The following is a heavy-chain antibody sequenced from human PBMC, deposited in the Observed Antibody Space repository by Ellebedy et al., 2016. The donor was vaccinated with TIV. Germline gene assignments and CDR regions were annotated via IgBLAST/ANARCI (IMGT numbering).Heavy chain of an antibody. CDR2: IYYSGST. CDR3: ARVETVDTFHYDS. D-gene: IGHD2/OR15-2a*01. Sequence: MPSETLSLTCTVSGVSMSSNDYYWGWIRQPPGKGLEWIGSIYYSGSTYYNPSLESRITLSVDTSKNQFSLRLTSVTAADTAVYYCARVETVDTFHYDSWGQGTLVTVSS. V-gene: IGHV4-39*07. CDR1: GVSMSSNDYY. J-gene: IGHJ4*02.